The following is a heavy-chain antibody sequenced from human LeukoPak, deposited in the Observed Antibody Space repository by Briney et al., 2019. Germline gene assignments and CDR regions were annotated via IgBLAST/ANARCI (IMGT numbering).Heavy chain of an antibody. V-gene: IGHV1-69-2*01. Sequence: APGRLSCKASGYTFTDYYMHWMQQAPGKGLEWMGRVDPEDGETIYAEKFQDRVTITADTSTDTAYMELSSLRSDDTAVYYCATTFRGIDYWGQGTLVTVSS. CDR1: GYTFTDYY. CDR2: VDPEDGET. D-gene: IGHD3-10*01. CDR3: ATTFRGIDY. J-gene: IGHJ4*02.